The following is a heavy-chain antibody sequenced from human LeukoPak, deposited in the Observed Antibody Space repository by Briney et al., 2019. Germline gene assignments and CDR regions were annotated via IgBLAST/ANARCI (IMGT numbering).Heavy chain of an antibody. CDR2: ISGSGGST. Sequence: GGSLRLSCAASGFTFSSYATSWVRQAPGKGLEWVSAISGSGGSTYYADSVKGRFTISRDNSKNTLYLQMNSLRAEDTAVYYCAKVRRCSSTSCYDPFDYWGQGTLVTVSS. CDR3: AKVRRCSSTSCYDPFDY. V-gene: IGHV3-23*01. D-gene: IGHD2-2*01. CDR1: GFTFSSYA. J-gene: IGHJ4*02.